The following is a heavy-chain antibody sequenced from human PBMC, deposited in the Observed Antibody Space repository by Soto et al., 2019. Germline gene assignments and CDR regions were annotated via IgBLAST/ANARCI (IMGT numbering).Heavy chain of an antibody. J-gene: IGHJ6*02. D-gene: IGHD1-1*01. CDR3: AHRAYDSVGHYGMDV. Sequence: QITLKESGPTLVKPTQTLTLTCTFSGFSLNTTRVGVGWIRQPPGKALEWLALIYWDDDKRYSPSLKTRLTIPKTPPNNRVVPTMTNMDPVDTATYYCAHRAYDSVGHYGMDVWGQGTTVTVSS. CDR2: IYWDDDK. V-gene: IGHV2-5*02. CDR1: GFSLNTTRVG.